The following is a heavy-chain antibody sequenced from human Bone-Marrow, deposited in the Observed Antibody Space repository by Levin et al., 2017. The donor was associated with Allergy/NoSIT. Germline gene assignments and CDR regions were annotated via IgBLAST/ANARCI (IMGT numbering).Heavy chain of an antibody. J-gene: IGHJ6*02. CDR1: GFTFSSYG. V-gene: IGHV3-30*18. CDR2: ISYDGSNK. D-gene: IGHD3-22*01. Sequence: GESLKISCAASGFTFSSYGMHWVRQAPGKGLEWVAVISYDGSNKYYADSVKGRFTISRDNSKNTLYLQMNSLRAEDTAVYYCAKDLLPPPSRITTPDVWGQGTTVTVSS. CDR3: AKDLLPPPSRITTPDV.